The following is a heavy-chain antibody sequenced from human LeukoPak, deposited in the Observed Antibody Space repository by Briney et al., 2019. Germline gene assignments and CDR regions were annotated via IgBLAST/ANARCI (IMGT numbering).Heavy chain of an antibody. CDR1: GFTFSDYY. CDR3: AREPLAY. V-gene: IGHV4-30-4*08. CDR2: IYYSGST. Sequence: LRLSCAASGFTFSDYYMSWIRQAPGKGLEWIGYIYYSGSTYYNPSLKSRVTISVDTSKNQFSLKLSSVTAADTAVYYCAREPLAYWGQGTLVTVSS. J-gene: IGHJ4*02.